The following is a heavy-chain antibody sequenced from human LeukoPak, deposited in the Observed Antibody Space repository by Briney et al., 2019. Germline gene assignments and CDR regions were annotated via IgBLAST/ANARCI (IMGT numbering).Heavy chain of an antibody. Sequence: PLETLSLTCTVSGGSISSSSYYWCWIRQPPGKGLEWIMSIYYSGSTYYNPSLKRRVTISVDTSKNQFSLKLRSVTAADTAVYYCARLSPYHSSSWFQLEDYFDYWGQGTLVTVSS. CDR1: GGSISSSSYY. D-gene: IGHD6-13*01. CDR2: IYYSGST. CDR3: ARLSPYHSSSWFQLEDYFDY. J-gene: IGHJ4*02. V-gene: IGHV4-39*01.